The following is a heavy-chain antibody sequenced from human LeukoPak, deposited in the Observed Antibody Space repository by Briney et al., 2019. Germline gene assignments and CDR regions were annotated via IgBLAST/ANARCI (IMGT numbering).Heavy chain of an antibody. V-gene: IGHV3-53*01. CDR1: GFTVSSNY. CDR2: LYSGGST. CDR3: ARKVVVAATPDY. D-gene: IGHD2-15*01. Sequence: GGSLRLSCAASGFTVSSNYMSWVRQAPGEGLEWVSVLYSGGSTYYADSVKGRFTISRDNSKNTLYLQMNSLRAEDTAVYYCARKVVVAATPDYWGQGTLVTVSS. J-gene: IGHJ4*02.